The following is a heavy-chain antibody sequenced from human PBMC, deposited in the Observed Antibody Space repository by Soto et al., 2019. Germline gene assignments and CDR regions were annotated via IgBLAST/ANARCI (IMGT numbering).Heavy chain of an antibody. CDR3: TTGSGLYCTNGVCYTPNYYYMDV. V-gene: IGHV3-15*01. J-gene: IGHJ6*03. D-gene: IGHD2-8*01. CDR2: IKSKTDGGTT. Sequence: GGSLRLSCAASGFTFSNAWMSWVRQAPGKGLEWVGRIKSKTDGGTTDYAAPVKGRFTISRDDSKNTLYLQMNSLKTEDTAVYYCTTGSGLYCTNGVCYTPNYYYMDVWGKGTTVTVSS. CDR1: GFTFSNAW.